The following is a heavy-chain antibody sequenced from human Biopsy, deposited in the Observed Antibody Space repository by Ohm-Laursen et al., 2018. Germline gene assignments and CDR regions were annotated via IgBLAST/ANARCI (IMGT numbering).Heavy chain of an antibody. CDR1: GDSVSSGSFY. J-gene: IGHJ4*02. V-gene: IGHV4-61*01. CDR2: IYDRGSTA. Sequence: GTLSLICTVSGDSVSSGSFYWTWIRQPPGQGLEYIGYIYDRGSTANYNPSLESRVTMSVDMPKNQFSLKLSPVTAADTAIYYCARGMRSSGWPYFDSWGQGTLVTVSS. D-gene: IGHD6-19*01. CDR3: ARGMRSSGWPYFDS.